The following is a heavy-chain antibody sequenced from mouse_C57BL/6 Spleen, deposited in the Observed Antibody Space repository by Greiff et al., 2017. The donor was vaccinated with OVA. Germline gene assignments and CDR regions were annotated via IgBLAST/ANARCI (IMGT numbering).Heavy chain of an antibody. Sequence: EVQRVESGPVLVKPGASVKMSCKASGYTFTDYYMNWVKQSHGKSLEWIGVINPYNGGTSYNQKFKGKATLTVDKSSSTAYMELNSLTSEDSAVDYCARARAAQAGFYYWGQGTTLTVSS. D-gene: IGHD3-2*02. V-gene: IGHV1-19*01. CDR2: INPYNGGT. CDR1: GYTFTDYY. CDR3: ARARAAQAGFYY. J-gene: IGHJ2*01.